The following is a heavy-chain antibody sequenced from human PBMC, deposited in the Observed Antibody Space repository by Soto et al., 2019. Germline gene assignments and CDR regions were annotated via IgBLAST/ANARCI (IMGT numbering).Heavy chain of an antibody. CDR1: GFTFSSYD. CDR3: ARDRKRAYYDSSGYYFAFEI. Sequence: HPGGSLRLSCAASGFTFSSYDMHWVRQATGKGLEWVSAIGTAGDTYYPGSVKGRFTISRENAKNSLYLQMNSLRAGDTAVYYCARDRKRAYYDSSGYYFAFEIWGQGTMVTVSS. CDR2: IGTAGDT. J-gene: IGHJ3*02. V-gene: IGHV3-13*01. D-gene: IGHD3-22*01.